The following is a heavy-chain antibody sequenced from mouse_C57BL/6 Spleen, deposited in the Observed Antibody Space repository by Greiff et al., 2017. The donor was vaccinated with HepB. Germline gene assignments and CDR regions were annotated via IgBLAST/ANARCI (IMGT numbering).Heavy chain of an antibody. CDR2: IYPGGGYT. CDR1: GYTFTNYW. J-gene: IGHJ4*01. Sequence: VKLMESGAELVRPGPSVKMSCKASGYTFTNYWIGWAKQRPGHGLEWIGDIYPGGGYTNYNEKFKGKATLTADKSSSTAYMQFSSLTSEDSAIYYCAVLRQGFYAMDYWGQGTSVTVSS. CDR3: AVLRQGFYAMDY. V-gene: IGHV1-63*01. D-gene: IGHD2-12*01.